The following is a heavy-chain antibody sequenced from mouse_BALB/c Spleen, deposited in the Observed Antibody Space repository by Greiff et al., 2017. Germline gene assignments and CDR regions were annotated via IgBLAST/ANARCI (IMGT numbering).Heavy chain of an antibody. J-gene: IGHJ4*01. D-gene: IGHD2-4*01. V-gene: IGHV7-1*02. CDR3: ARDAYDYDYAMDY. CDR2: SRNKANDYTT. Sequence: EVKLVESGGGLVQPGGSLRLSCATSGFTFSDFYMEWVRQPPGKRLEWIAASRNKANDYTTEYSASVKGRFIVSRYTSQSILYRQMNALRAEDTAIYYCARDAYDYDYAMDYWGQGTSVTVSS. CDR1: GFTFSDFY.